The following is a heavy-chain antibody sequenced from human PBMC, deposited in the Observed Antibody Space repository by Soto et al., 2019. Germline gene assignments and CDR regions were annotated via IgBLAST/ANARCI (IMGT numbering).Heavy chain of an antibody. CDR1: GFTFTSYG. J-gene: IGHJ4*02. CDR3: AKERDPAMVLASPFDN. Sequence: GGSLRLSCAASGFTFTSYGMHWVRQAPGKGLEWVAVISYDGSNKYYADSVKGRFTISRDNSKNTLYLQMNSLRAEDTAVYYCAKERDPAMVLASPFDNWGEGTLVNVSS. D-gene: IGHD5-18*01. CDR2: ISYDGSNK. V-gene: IGHV3-30*18.